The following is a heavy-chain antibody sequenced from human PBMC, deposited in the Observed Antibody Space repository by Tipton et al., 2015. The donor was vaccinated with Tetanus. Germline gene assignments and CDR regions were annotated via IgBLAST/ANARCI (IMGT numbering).Heavy chain of an antibody. CDR2: IYYNGNT. CDR3: ARQDTLNYYYVGYFHD. V-gene: IGHV4-39*01. CDR1: GGSINSGTFY. J-gene: IGHJ1*01. D-gene: IGHD3-22*01. Sequence: GLVKPSETLSLTCTVSGGSINSGTFYWDWIRQTPGKGLEWIGNIYYNGNTLQNPSLKSRVTMSLDKSKNQFSLKLRSVTAADTAFYYCARQDTLNYYYVGYFHDWGQGTLVTVSS.